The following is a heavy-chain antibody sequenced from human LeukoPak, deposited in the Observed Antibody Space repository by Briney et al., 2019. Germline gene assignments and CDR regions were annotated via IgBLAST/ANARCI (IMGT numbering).Heavy chain of an antibody. CDR3: AKPKESYYYYYYMDV. D-gene: IGHD3-10*01. CDR2: ISGSGGST. Sequence: GGSLRLSCAASGFTFSTYAMRWVRQAPGKGLEWVSGISGSGGSTYYADSVKGRFTISRDNSKNTLYLQMNSLRAEDTAVYYCAKPKESYYYYYYMDVWGKGTTVTVSS. J-gene: IGHJ6*03. V-gene: IGHV3-23*01. CDR1: GFTFSTYA.